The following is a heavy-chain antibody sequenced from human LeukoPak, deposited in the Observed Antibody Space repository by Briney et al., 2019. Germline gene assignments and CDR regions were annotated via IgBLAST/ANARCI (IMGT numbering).Heavy chain of an antibody. D-gene: IGHD5-24*01. Sequence: GGSLRLSCAASGFTFSSYAMSWVRQAPGKGLEWVSAISGSGGSTYYADSVKGRFTISRDNSKNTLYLQMNSLRAEDTAVYYCAKRRSPGMATIGFDYWGQGTLVTVSS. J-gene: IGHJ4*02. CDR3: AKRRSPGMATIGFDY. CDR2: ISGSGGST. CDR1: GFTFSSYA. V-gene: IGHV3-23*01.